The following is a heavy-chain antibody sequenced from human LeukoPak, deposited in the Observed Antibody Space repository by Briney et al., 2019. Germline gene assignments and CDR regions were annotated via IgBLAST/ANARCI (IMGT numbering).Heavy chain of an antibody. CDR3: ARAGRSNIDY. CDR2: ISYDGSNK. Sequence: GGSLRLSCAASGLTFSSYAMHWVRQAPGKGLEWVAVISYDGSNKYYADSVKGRFTISRDNSKNTLYLQMNSLRAEDTAVYYCARAGRSNIDYWGQETLVTVSS. J-gene: IGHJ4*02. CDR1: GLTFSSYA. V-gene: IGHV3-30-3*01. D-gene: IGHD4-11*01.